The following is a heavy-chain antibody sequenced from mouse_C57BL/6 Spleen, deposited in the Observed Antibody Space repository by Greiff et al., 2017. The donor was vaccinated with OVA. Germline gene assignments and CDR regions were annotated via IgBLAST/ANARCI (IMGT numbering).Heavy chain of an antibody. CDR2: IDPSDSYT. CDR1: GYTFTSYW. V-gene: IGHV1-59*01. D-gene: IGHD2-1*01. J-gene: IGHJ2*01. Sequence: VKLQQPGAELVRPGTSVKLSCKASGYTFTSYWMHWVKQRPGQGLEWIGVIDPSDSYTNYNQKFKGKATLTVDTSSSTAYMQLSSLTSEDSAVYYCARGGIYYGNYQIDYWGQGTTLTVSS. CDR3: ARGGIYYGNYQIDY.